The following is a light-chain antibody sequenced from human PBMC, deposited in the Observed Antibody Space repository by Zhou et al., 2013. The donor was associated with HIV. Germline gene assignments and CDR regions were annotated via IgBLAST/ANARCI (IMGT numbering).Light chain of an antibody. V-gene: IGKV3-20*01. CDR3: QFHGGSVT. J-gene: IGKJ3*01. CDR2: GAS. Sequence: EIVLTQSPGTLSLSPGERATLSCRASQSVSSNLAWYQQQPGRSPRLLIYGASSRATGIPDRFSGSGSGTDFSLTIDRLEPEDFAVYYCQFHGGSVTFGPGTKLDFK. CDR1: QSVSSN.